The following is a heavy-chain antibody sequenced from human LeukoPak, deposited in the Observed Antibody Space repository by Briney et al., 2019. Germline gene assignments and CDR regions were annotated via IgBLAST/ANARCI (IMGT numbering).Heavy chain of an antibody. J-gene: IGHJ5*01. D-gene: IGHD1-1*01. Sequence: SVKVSCKASGGTFSSFAFSWVRQAPGRGLEWMGGIIPLSGTANYAQRFQGRVAITTDESTTTAYMDLTSLRSEDTAVYYCARGLTTGTTILWFDSWGQGTLVTVSS. CDR3: ARGLTTGTTILWFDS. V-gene: IGHV1-69*05. CDR2: IIPLSGTA. CDR1: GGTFSSFA.